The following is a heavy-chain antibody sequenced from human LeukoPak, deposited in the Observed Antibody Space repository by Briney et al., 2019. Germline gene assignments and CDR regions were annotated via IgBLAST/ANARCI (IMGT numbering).Heavy chain of an antibody. D-gene: IGHD3-3*01. CDR1: GGTFSSYA. Sequence: ASVKVSCKASGGTFSSYAISWVRQAPGQGLEWMGRIIPILGIANYAQKLQGRVTITADKSTSTAYMELRSLRSDDTAVYYCARQESVLHYDFWSGYFYYFDYWGQGTLVTVSS. CDR2: IIPILGIA. J-gene: IGHJ4*02. V-gene: IGHV1-69*04. CDR3: ARQESVLHYDFWSGYFYYFDY.